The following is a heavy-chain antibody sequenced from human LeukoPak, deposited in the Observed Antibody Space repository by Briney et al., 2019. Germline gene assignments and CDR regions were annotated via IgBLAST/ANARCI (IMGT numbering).Heavy chain of an antibody. V-gene: IGHV3-23*01. J-gene: IGHJ4*02. D-gene: IGHD1-26*01. CDR1: GFTFSNYA. Sequence: PGGSLRLSCAASGFTFSNYAMSWVRQAPGKGLEWVSCISGSGGSTYYADSVKGRFTISRDNSKNTLYLQMNSLTDEDTAVYYCAKKWGVGTTTLDYFDYWGQGTLVTVSS. CDR2: ISGSGGST. CDR3: AKKWGVGTTTLDYFDY.